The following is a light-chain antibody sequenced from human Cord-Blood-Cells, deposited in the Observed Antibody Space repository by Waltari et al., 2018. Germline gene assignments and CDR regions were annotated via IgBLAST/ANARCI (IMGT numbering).Light chain of an antibody. V-gene: IGKV3-11*01. Sequence: EIVLTQSPATLSLSPGERATLSFRASQSVSSYLAWYQQKPGQAPRLLIYDASNRATGIPSRFSGSGSGTDFTLTISSLEPEYFAVYYCQQRSNWYTFGQGTKLEIK. CDR2: DAS. CDR3: QQRSNWYT. J-gene: IGKJ2*01. CDR1: QSVSSY.